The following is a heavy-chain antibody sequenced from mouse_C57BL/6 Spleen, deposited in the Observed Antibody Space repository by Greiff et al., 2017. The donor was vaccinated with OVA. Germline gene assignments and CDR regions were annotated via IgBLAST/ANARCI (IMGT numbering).Heavy chain of an antibody. CDR3: ARGSNYEGFEY. Sequence: QVQLKQSGAELVRPGTSVKMSCTASGYTFTNYWIGWAKQRPGHGLEWIGDIYPGGGYTNYNEKFKGKATLTADKSSSTAYMQFSSLTSEDSAIYYCARGSNYEGFEYWGQGTTLTVSS. V-gene: IGHV1-63*01. CDR1: GYTFTNYW. D-gene: IGHD2-5*01. CDR2: IYPGGGYT. J-gene: IGHJ2*01.